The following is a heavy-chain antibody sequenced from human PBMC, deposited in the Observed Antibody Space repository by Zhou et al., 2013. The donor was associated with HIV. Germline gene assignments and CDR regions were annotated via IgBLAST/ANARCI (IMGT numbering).Heavy chain of an antibody. CDR1: GYTFTSYG. V-gene: IGHV1-18*01. J-gene: IGHJ6*02. Sequence: QVQLVQSGAEVKKPGASVKVSCKASGYTFTSYGISWVRQAPGQGLEWMGWISAYNGNTNYAQRFQGRVTMSRNISTTTAHMELSSLTSEDTAVYYCGRRGSWGDRTTIIRGGVDVWGQGTTVSVSS. D-gene: IGHD3-10*01. CDR3: GRRGSWGDRTTIIRGGVDV. CDR2: ISAYNGNT.